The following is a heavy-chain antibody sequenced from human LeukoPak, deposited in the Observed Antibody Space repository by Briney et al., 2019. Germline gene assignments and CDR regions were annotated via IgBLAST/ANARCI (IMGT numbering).Heavy chain of an antibody. Sequence: PSETLSLTCTVSGGSISSYYWSWIRQPAGKGLEWIGRIYSSWSTKYNPSLKSRVTLSVDTSKNQFSLKLSSVTAADTAVYYCAREYNSSRYFDSWGQGTLVTVSS. D-gene: IGHD6-13*01. CDR1: GGSISSYY. V-gene: IGHV4-4*07. CDR3: AREYNSSRYFDS. J-gene: IGHJ4*02. CDR2: IYSSWST.